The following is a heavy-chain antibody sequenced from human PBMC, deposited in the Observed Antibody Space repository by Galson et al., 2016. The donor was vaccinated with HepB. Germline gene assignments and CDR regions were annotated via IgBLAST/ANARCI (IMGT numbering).Heavy chain of an antibody. Sequence: QSGAEVKKPGESLKISCKASGYAFSIYWIGWVRQMPGKGLEWMGIIYPGDSDTRYSPSFQGQVTISADNSINTAYLQWSGLKASDTAIYYCARPSDRRGYYHIDVWGQGTTVTRSS. J-gene: IGHJ6*03. CDR3: ARPSDRRGYYHIDV. D-gene: IGHD2-15*01. CDR1: GYAFSIYW. CDR2: IYPGDSDT. V-gene: IGHV5-51*01.